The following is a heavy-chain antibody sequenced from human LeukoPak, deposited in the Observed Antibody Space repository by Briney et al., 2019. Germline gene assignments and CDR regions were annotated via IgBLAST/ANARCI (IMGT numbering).Heavy chain of an antibody. CDR2: ISGSGGST. D-gene: IGHD3-16*02. CDR3: AKDSYDYVWGSYRDY. J-gene: IGHJ4*02. V-gene: IGHV3-23*01. Sequence: GGSLRLSCAGSGFTFSSYAMSWVRQAPGKGLEWVSAISGSGGSTYYADSVKGRFTISRDNSKNTLYLQMNSLRAEDTAVYYCAKDSYDYVWGSYRDYWGQGTLVTVSS. CDR1: GFTFSSYA.